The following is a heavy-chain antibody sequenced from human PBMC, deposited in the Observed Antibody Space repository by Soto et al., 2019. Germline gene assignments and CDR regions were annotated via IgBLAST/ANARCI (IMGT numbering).Heavy chain of an antibody. J-gene: IGHJ4*02. D-gene: IGHD1-1*01. CDR2: IYYSGST. CDR3: ARQGTTGTTGSDY. Sequence: KPSETLSLTCTVSGGSISSYFWSWIRQPPGKGLEWIGYIYYSGSTNYNPSLKSRVTISVDTSKNQFSLKLSSVTAADTAVYYCARQGTTGTTGSDYWGQGTLVTVSS. CDR1: GGSISSYF. V-gene: IGHV4-59*08.